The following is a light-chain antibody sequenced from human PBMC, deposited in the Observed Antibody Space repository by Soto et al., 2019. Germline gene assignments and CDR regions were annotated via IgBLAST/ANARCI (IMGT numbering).Light chain of an antibody. CDR1: QSVSSY. V-gene: IGKV3-11*01. J-gene: IGKJ1*01. CDR3: QQRSNWPLT. Sequence: EIVLTQSPATLSLSPGERATISCRASQSVSSYLAWYQQKPGQAPRLLMYDASNRATGIPARFSGSGSGTDFTLTISSLEPEDFAVYYCQQRSNWPLTFGQGTKVDIK. CDR2: DAS.